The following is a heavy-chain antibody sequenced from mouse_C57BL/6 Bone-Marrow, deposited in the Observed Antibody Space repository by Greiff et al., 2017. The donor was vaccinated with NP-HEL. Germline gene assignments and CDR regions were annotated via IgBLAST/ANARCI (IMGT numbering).Heavy chain of an antibody. CDR1: GFNIKDDY. CDR2: IDPENGDT. D-gene: IGHD3-2*02. V-gene: IGHV14-4*01. J-gene: IGHJ3*01. CDR3: TPRTAQATSWFAY. Sequence: VQLQQSGAELVRPGASVKLSCTASGFNIKDDYMHWVKPRPEQGLEWIGWIDPENGDTEYASKLQGKATIPADTSSNTAYLPLSSLTAEDTAVYYCTPRTAQATSWFAYWGQGTLVTVSA.